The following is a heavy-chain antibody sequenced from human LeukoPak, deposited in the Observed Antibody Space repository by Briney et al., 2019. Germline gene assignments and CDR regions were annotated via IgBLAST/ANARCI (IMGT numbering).Heavy chain of an antibody. V-gene: IGHV4-59*01. D-gene: IGHD3-10*01. CDR2: VYYSGST. CDR3: AREDMVRGVIIGAFDI. J-gene: IGHJ3*02. CDR1: GGSISSYY. Sequence: PSETLSLTCTVSGGSISSYYWSWIRQPPGKGLEWIGYVYYSGSTNYNPSLKSRVTISVDTSKNQFSLKLSSVTAADTAVYYCAREDMVRGVIIGAFDIWGQGTMVTVSS.